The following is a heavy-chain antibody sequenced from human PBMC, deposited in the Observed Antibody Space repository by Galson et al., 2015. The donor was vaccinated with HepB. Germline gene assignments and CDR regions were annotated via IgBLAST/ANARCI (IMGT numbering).Heavy chain of an antibody. CDR2: ISSSSSYI. D-gene: IGHD3-3*01. J-gene: IGHJ6*02. CDR3: ARGNDFWSGYPPGSPDPEYYYYGMDV. V-gene: IGHV3-21*01. Sequence: SLRLSCAASGFTFSSYSMNWVRQAPGKGLEWVSSISSSSSYIYYADSVKGRFTISRDNAKNSLYLQMNSLRAEDTAVYYCARGNDFWSGYPPGSPDPEYYYYGMDVWGQGTTVTVSS. CDR1: GFTFSSYS.